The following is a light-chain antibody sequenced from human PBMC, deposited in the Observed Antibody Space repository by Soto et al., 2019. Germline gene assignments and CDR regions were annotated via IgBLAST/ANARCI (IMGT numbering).Light chain of an antibody. V-gene: IGKV3-20*01. CDR3: QQYGSSPPWT. Sequence: EIVLTQSPGTLSLSPGERATLSCRASQSVSSSYLAWYQQKPGQAPRLLIYGASSRATGIPDRFSGSGSGTDCTLTISRLEPEDFAVYYCQQYGSSPPWTFGQGTKGEIK. CDR1: QSVSSSY. J-gene: IGKJ1*01. CDR2: GAS.